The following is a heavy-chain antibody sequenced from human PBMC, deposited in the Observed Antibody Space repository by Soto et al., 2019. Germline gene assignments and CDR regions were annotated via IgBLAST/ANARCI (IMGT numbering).Heavy chain of an antibody. J-gene: IGHJ3*02. CDR2: FDPEDGET. D-gene: IGHD4-17*01. CDR1: GYTLTELS. CDR3: ATTVTTRGLGAFDI. Sequence: ASVKVSCKVSGYTLTELSMHWVRQAPGKGLEWMGGFDPEDGETIYAQKFQGRVTMTEDTSTDTAYMELSSLRSEDTAVYYCATTVTTRGLGAFDIWAQGTMVTVSS. V-gene: IGHV1-24*01.